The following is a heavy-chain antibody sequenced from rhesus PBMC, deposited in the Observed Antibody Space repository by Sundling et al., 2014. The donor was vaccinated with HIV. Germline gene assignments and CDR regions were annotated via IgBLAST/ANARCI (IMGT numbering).Heavy chain of an antibody. CDR3: AKEAVRLDWLLYNYYGLDS. J-gene: IGHJ6*01. CDR2: ISNGGGST. CDR1: GFTFSDYY. Sequence: EVQLVESGGGLAKPGGSLRLSCAASGFTFSDYYMDWVRQAPGKGLEWVSRISNGGGSTWYADSVKGRFTISRENAKNTLYLQMNSLRAEDTAVYYCAKEAVRLDWLLYNYYGLDSWGQGVVVTVSS. V-gene: IGHV3-178*02. D-gene: IGHD3-3*01.